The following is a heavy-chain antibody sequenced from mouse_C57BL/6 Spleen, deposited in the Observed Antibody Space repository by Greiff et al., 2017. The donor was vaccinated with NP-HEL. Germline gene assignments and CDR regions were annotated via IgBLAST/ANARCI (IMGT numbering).Heavy chain of an antibody. J-gene: IGHJ2*01. D-gene: IGHD1-1*01. Sequence: QVHVKQPGAELVKPGASVKLSCKASGYTFTSYWMQWVKQRPGQGLEWIGEIDPSDSYTNYNQKFKGKATLTVDTSSSTAYMQLSSLTSEDSAVYYCARSYGSSPFDYWGQGTTLTVSS. CDR1: GYTFTSYW. CDR3: ARSYGSSPFDY. CDR2: IDPSDSYT. V-gene: IGHV1-50*01.